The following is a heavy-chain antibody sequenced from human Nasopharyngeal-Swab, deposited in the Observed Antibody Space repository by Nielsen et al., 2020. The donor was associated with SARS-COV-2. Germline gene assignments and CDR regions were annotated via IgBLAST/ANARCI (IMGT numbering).Heavy chain of an antibody. J-gene: IGHJ5*02. V-gene: IGHV1-69*13. Sequence: SVKVSCKDSRCTFSSYAISWVRQAPGQGLEWMGGIIPIFGTANYAQKLQGRVTITADESTSTAYMELSSLRSEDTAVYYCANTAMVISWFDPWGQGTLVTVSS. CDR1: RCTFSSYA. D-gene: IGHD5-18*01. CDR3: ANTAMVISWFDP. CDR2: IIPIFGTA.